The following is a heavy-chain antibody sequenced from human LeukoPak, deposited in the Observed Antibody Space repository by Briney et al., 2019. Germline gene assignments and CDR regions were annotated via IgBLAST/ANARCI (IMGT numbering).Heavy chain of an antibody. V-gene: IGHV4-39*07. J-gene: IGHJ4*02. Sequence: PSETLSLTCTVSGGSISSSSYYWGWIRQPPGKGLEWIGSIYYSGSTYYNPSLKSRVTISVDTSKNQFSLKLSSVTAADTAVYYCARALGYSGYDFGYWGQGTLVTVSS. CDR1: GGSISSSSYY. CDR2: IYYSGST. D-gene: IGHD5-12*01. CDR3: ARALGYSGYDFGY.